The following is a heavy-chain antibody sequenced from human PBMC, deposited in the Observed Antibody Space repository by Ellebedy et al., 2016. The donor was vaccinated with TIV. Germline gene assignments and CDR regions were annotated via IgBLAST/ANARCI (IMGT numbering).Heavy chain of an antibody. V-gene: IGHV2-26*01. Sequence: SGPTLVKPTETLTLTCTVSGFSLSTARMGVSWIRQPPGKALEWLAHIFSNDEKSYSTSLKSRLTISKDTSKSQVVLTMTNMDPVDTATYYCARTRYSGYERPFDYWGQGTLVTVSS. CDR1: GFSLSTARMG. CDR3: ARTRYSGYERPFDY. CDR2: IFSNDEK. D-gene: IGHD5-12*01. J-gene: IGHJ4*02.